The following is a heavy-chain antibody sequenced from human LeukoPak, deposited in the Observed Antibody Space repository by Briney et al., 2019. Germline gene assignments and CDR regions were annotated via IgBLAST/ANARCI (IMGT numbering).Heavy chain of an antibody. J-gene: IGHJ6*02. CDR2: INPSGGST. CDR3: AVAYCGGDCYYYYAMDV. CDR1: GYTFTSYY. Sequence: VASVNVSCTTSGYTFTSYYLHWVRQAPGQGLEWMGIINPSGGSTTYPQKFQGRVTMTRDPSTSTVYMELSSLRSEDTAVYYCAVAYCGGDCYYYYAMDVWGQGTTVIVSS. D-gene: IGHD2-21*02. V-gene: IGHV1-46*03.